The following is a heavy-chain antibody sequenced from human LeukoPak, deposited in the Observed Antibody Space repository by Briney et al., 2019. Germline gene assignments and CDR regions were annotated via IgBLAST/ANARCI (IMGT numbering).Heavy chain of an antibody. CDR3: ARDLGSYSSGWYTGFDY. CDR1: GFSFSSYT. D-gene: IGHD6-19*01. V-gene: IGHV3-48*01. CDR2: ISGTSNTI. Sequence: GGSLRLSCAASGFSFSSYTMNWVRQAPGKGLEWVSYISGTSNTIYYADSVKGRFTVSRDNAKNSLYLQMNSLRAEDTAIYYCARDLGSYSSGWYTGFDYWGQGTLVTVSS. J-gene: IGHJ4*02.